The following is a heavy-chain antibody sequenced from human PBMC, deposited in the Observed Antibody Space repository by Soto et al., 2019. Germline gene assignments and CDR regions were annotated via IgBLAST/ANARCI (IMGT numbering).Heavy chain of an antibody. J-gene: IGHJ4*02. CDR1: GFTFSSYS. V-gene: IGHV3-21*01. CDR3: ARDGDYGSGFDY. CDR2: ISSSSSYI. Sequence: EVQLVESGGGLVKPGGSLRLSCAASGFTFSSYSMKWVRQAPGKGLEWVSSISSSSSYIYYADSVKGRFTISRDNAKNSLYLQMNSLRAEDTAVYYCARDGDYGSGFDYWGQGTLVTVSS. D-gene: IGHD3-10*01.